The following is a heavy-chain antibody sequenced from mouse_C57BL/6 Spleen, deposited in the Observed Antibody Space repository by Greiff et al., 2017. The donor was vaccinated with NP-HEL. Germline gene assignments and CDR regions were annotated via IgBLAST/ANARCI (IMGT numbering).Heavy chain of an antibody. V-gene: IGHV1-64*01. Sequence: QVQLQQPGAELVKPGASVKLSCKASGYTFTSYWMHWVKQRPGQGLEWIGMIHPNSGSTNYNEKFKNKATLTVDKSSSTAYMQLSSLTSEDSAVYYCARSYYSNFDYWGQGTTLTVSS. D-gene: IGHD2-5*01. J-gene: IGHJ2*01. CDR3: ARSYYSNFDY. CDR1: GYTFTSYW. CDR2: IHPNSGST.